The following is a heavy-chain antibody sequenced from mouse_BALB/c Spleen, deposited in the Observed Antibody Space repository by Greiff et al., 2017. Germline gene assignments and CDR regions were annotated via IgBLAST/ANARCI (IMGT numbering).Heavy chain of an antibody. J-gene: IGHJ2*01. CDR1: GYTFSSYW. Sequence: VQLQQSGAELMKPGASVKISCKATGYTFSSYWIEWVKQRPGHGLEWIGEILPGSGSTNYNEKFKGKATLTSDKSSSTAYMELSSLTSEDSAVYYCARSVWSLRDYWGQGTTLSLL. V-gene: IGHV1-9*01. CDR2: ILPGSGST. CDR3: ARSVWSLRDY. D-gene: IGHD2-10*02.